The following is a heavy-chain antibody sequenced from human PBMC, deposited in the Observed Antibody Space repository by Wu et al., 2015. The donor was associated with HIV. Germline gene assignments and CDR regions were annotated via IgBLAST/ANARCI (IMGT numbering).Heavy chain of an antibody. J-gene: IGHJ5*02. Sequence: QVQLVQSGAEVKKPGSSVKVSCKASGGSFSRSGISWVRQAPGKGFEWMGRIIPNHGGANYAEKFEGRVTMTTDTSTSTAYMELRSLRSDDTAVYYCAREGDYYGSGTYHPWGQGTLVTVSS. CDR3: AREGDYYGSGTYHP. CDR1: GGSFSRSG. V-gene: IGHV1-69*04. CDR2: IIPNHGGA. D-gene: IGHD3-10*01.